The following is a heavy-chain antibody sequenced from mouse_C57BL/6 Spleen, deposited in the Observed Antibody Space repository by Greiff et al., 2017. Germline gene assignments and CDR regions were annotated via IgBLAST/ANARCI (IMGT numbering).Heavy chain of an antibody. CDR2: INPNNGGT. CDR3: ARDGGY. V-gene: IGHV1-26*01. CDR1: GYTFTDYY. Sequence: VQLQQSGPELVKPGASVKISCKASGYTFTDYYMNWVKQSHGKSLEWIGDINPNNGGTSYNQKFKGKATLTVDKSSSTAYMGLRSLTSGDSAVYYCARDGGYWGQGTTLTVSS. J-gene: IGHJ2*01.